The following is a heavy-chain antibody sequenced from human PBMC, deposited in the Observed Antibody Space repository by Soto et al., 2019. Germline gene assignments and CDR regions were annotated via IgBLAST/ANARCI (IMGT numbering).Heavy chain of an antibody. J-gene: IGHJ5*02. Sequence: SVKVSCKASGGTFSSYAISWVRQAPGQGLEWMGGIIPIFGTANYAQKFQGRVTITADESTSTAYMELSSLRSEDTAVYYCAREGTGTTIDWFDPWGQGTLVTVSS. V-gene: IGHV1-69*13. CDR2: IIPIFGTA. CDR1: GGTFSSYA. CDR3: AREGTGTTIDWFDP. D-gene: IGHD1-7*01.